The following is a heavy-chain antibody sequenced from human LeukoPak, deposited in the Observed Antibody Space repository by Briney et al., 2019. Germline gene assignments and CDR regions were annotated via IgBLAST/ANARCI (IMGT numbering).Heavy chain of an antibody. J-gene: IGHJ4*02. CDR2: ISLTGRT. CDR1: GGSISSTNW. CDR3: SREGGAFCLLGY. D-gene: IGHD2-2*01. V-gene: IGHV4-4*02. Sequence: SETLSLTCGVSGGSISSTNWWSWVRQPPGQGLEWIGEISLTGRTNYNPSLNGRVTMSLDESRNQLSLNLTSVTAADTAIYYFSREGGAFCLLGYGGEETLV.